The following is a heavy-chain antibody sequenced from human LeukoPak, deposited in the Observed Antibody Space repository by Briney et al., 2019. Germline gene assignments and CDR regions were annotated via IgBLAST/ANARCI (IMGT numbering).Heavy chain of an antibody. Sequence: GGSLRLSCAASGFTFSSYSMKWVRQAPGKGLEWVSSISSSSSYIYYADSVKGRFTISRDNAKNSLYLQMNRLRAEDTAVYYCARGGGGIIVVVTAGAFDTWGQGTMVTVSS. J-gene: IGHJ3*02. CDR3: ARGGGGIIVVVTAGAFDT. CDR1: GFTFSSYS. D-gene: IGHD2-21*02. V-gene: IGHV3-21*01. CDR2: ISSSSSYI.